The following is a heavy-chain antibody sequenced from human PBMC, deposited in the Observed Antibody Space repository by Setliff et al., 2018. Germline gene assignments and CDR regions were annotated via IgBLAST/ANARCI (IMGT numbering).Heavy chain of an antibody. Sequence: SSETLSLTCAVSGYSISSGYYWGWIRQPPGKGLEWIGSIFHSGNTYYNPSLKSRVTISVDTSKNQFSLKLSSVTAADTAIYYCAGLGLVWSDAFDIWGQGTMVTVSS. CDR2: IFHSGNT. CDR1: GYSISSGYY. J-gene: IGHJ3*02. CDR3: AGLGLVWSDAFDI. D-gene: IGHD2-21*01. V-gene: IGHV4-38-2*01.